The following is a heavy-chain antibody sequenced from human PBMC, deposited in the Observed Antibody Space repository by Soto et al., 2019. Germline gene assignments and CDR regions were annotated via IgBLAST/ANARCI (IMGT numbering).Heavy chain of an antibody. CDR1: GFTFSSYG. D-gene: IGHD1-26*01. Sequence: QVQLVESGGGVVQPGRSLRLSCAASGFTFSSYGMHWVRQAPGKGLEWVAVISYDGSNKYYADSVKGRFTISRDNSKNTLYLRMNSLIADDTAVYYCEANSGSYLGLLTSFDYWGQGTLVTVSS. J-gene: IGHJ4*02. CDR3: EANSGSYLGLLTSFDY. CDR2: ISYDGSNK. V-gene: IGHV3-30*03.